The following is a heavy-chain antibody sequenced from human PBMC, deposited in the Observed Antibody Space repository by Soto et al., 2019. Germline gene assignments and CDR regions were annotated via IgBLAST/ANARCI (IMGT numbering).Heavy chain of an antibody. J-gene: IGHJ5*02. CDR2: INAGNGNT. Sequence: ASVKVSCKASGYTFTSYAMHWVRQAPGQRLEWMGWINAGNGNTKYSQKFQGRVTITRDTSASTAYMELSSLRSEDTAVYYCARVSWVGRGYCSSTSCYSGRFDPWGQGTLVTFSS. D-gene: IGHD2-2*01. CDR1: GYTFTSYA. V-gene: IGHV1-3*01. CDR3: ARVSWVGRGYCSSTSCYSGRFDP.